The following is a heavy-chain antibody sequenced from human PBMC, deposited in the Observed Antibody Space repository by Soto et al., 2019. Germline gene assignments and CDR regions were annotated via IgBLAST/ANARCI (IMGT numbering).Heavy chain of an antibody. CDR2: LSGGIDTT. Sequence: EVQLLESGGGLVQAGGSLRLSCAASGFTFSSYGMGWVRQAPGKGLEWVSALSGGIDTTYYADSVKGRFTISRDKSKSTLYLQMNRLRADDTAVYFCAKSPQQYDFPWCDPWGQGTLVTVSS. V-gene: IGHV3-23*01. CDR3: AKSPQQYDFPWCDP. J-gene: IGHJ5*02. D-gene: IGHD3-3*01. CDR1: GFTFSSYG.